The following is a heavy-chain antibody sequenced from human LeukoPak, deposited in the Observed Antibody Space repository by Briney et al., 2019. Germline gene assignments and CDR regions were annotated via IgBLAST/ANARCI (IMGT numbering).Heavy chain of an antibody. Sequence: NASETLSLTCSVSGGSMTNLYWTWIRQPPGKGLERIGDIYDSGSTRYNTSLESRVTISVDTSKNQFSLKLSSVTAADTAVYYCAKGGSTNFYYGDVWGQGTMVTVSS. J-gene: IGHJ6*02. V-gene: IGHV4-59*01. CDR2: IYDSGST. CDR1: GGSMTNLY. D-gene: IGHD2/OR15-2a*01. CDR3: AKGGSTNFYYGDV.